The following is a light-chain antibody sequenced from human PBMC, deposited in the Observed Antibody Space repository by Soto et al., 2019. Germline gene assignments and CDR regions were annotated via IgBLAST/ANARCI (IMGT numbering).Light chain of an antibody. CDR2: EVS. CDR1: SSDVGVYTH. J-gene: IGLJ1*01. CDR3: SSYTSSRTYV. V-gene: IGLV2-14*01. Sequence: QSVGTQPASVSVSPGQSITISCTGTSSDVGVYTHVSWYQQHPGKAPKLIIYEVSNRPSGVSNRFSGSKSGNTASLTISGLQAEDEADYYCSSYTSSRTYVFGTGTKVTVL.